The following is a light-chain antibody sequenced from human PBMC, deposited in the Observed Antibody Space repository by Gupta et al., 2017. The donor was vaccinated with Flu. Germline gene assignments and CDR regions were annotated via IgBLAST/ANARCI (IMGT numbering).Light chain of an antibody. CDR2: EGS. CDR1: SSDVGSYNL. V-gene: IGLV2-23*01. CDR3: CSYAGSSTLV. Sequence: QFALTQSASVSGSPGQLITISCTGTSSDVGSYNLVSWYQQHPGQDPKLMIYEGSKRPSGVSNRFSGSKTGNTASLTISGLQAEDEAAYYCCSYAGSSTLVFGGGTKLTVL. J-gene: IGLJ3*02.